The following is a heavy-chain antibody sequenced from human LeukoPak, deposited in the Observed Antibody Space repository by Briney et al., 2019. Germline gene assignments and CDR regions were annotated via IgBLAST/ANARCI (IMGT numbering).Heavy chain of an antibody. CDR2: ISDSGDSA. CDR3: EKVGGHKYFAP. Sequence: QSGGSLRLSCAASGFTFSSYAMTWVRQAPGKGLEGVSAISDSGDSAFSADPVKGRFTISRDNSKNTLYLQMNSLRAEDTAVYYCEKVGGHKYFAPWGRGTLVTVSS. V-gene: IGHV3-23*01. J-gene: IGHJ5*02. D-gene: IGHD3-10*01. CDR1: GFTFSSYA.